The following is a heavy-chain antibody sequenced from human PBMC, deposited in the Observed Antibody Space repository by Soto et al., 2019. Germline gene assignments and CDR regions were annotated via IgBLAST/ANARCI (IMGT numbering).Heavy chain of an antibody. D-gene: IGHD6-13*01. CDR2: MNPNSGNT. J-gene: IGHJ5*02. V-gene: IGHV1-8*01. Sequence: QVQLVQSGAEVKKPGASVKVSCRASGYTFTSYDINWVRQATGQGLEWMGWMNPNSGNTGYAQKFQGRVTMTRNTSISTAYMELSSLRSEDTAVYYCARGSLVIAAAATPETGFDPWGQGTLVTVSS. CDR3: ARGSLVIAAAATPETGFDP. CDR1: GYTFTSYD.